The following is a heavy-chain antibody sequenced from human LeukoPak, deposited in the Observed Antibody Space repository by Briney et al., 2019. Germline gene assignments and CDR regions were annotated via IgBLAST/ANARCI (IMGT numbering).Heavy chain of an antibody. J-gene: IGHJ5*02. CDR1: GGSISSYY. Sequence: PSETLSLTCSVSGGSISSYYWSWIRQPPGKGLEWIGYINYSGSTKYNPSLKSRVTISVDTSKNQFSLKLSSVTAADTAVYYCARVLTTVTTGNWFDPWGQGTLVTVSS. D-gene: IGHD4-17*01. CDR3: ARVLTTVTTGNWFDP. V-gene: IGHV4-59*08. CDR2: INYSGST.